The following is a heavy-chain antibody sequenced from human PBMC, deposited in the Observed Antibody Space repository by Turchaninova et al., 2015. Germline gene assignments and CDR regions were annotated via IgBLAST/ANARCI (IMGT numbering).Heavy chain of an antibody. CDR1: GYTFSNFP. CDR3: ARGQADYGGVSFDV. J-gene: IGHJ3*01. V-gene: IGHV1-3*01. CDR2: INGGKGNT. Sequence: QVHLVQSGAEVKKPGASVKVSCKASGYTFSNFPLHWVRQAPGRSIYWMGWINGGKGNTKYSRKVQGKVTLIRETSANTAYMEVNSLTVEDTGVYYCARGQADYGGVSFDVWGQGTMVIVSS. D-gene: IGHD4-23*01.